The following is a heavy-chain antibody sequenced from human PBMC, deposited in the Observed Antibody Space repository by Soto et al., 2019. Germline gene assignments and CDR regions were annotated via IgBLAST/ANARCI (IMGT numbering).Heavy chain of an antibody. CDR2: ISYDGSNK. Sequence: VAVISYDGSNKYYADSVKGRFTISRDNSKNTLYLQMNSLRAEDTAVYYCARDLYYYDSSGYLYWGQGTLVTVSS. V-gene: IGHV3-30-3*01. J-gene: IGHJ4*02. CDR3: ARDLYYYDSSGYLY. D-gene: IGHD3-22*01.